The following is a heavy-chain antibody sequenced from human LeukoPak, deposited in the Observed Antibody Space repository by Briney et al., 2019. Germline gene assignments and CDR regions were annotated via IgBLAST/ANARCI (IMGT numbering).Heavy chain of an antibody. J-gene: IGHJ4*02. CDR1: GYTFTSYA. CDR2: ISAYNGNT. D-gene: IGHD4-17*01. CDR3: ARARDYGDYYPVY. V-gene: IGHV1-18*01. Sequence: GASVKVSCKASGYTFTSYAMNWVRQAPGQGLEWMGWISAYNGNTNYAQKLQGRVTMTTDTSTSTAYMELRSLRSDDTAVYYCARARDYGDYYPVYWGQGTLVTVSS.